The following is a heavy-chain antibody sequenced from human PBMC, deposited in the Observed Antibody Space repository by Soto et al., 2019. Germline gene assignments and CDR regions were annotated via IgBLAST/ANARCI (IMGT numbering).Heavy chain of an antibody. CDR2: IRSKANSYAT. CDR1: GFTFSGSA. Sequence: PGGSLRLSCAASGFTFSGSAMHWVRQASGKGLEWVGRIRSKANSYATAYAASVKGRFTISRDDSKNTAYLQMNSLKTEDTAVYYCTRRHEYCSSTSCYANAFDIWGQGTIVTVSS. D-gene: IGHD2-2*01. V-gene: IGHV3-73*01. CDR3: TRRHEYCSSTSCYANAFDI. J-gene: IGHJ3*02.